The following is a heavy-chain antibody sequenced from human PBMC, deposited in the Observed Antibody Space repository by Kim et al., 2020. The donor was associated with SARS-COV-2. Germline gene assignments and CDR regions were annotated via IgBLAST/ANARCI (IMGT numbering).Heavy chain of an antibody. CDR1: GFTFSSYD. D-gene: IGHD6-19*01. CDR3: ARGSLSVAGHLFDF. V-gene: IGHV3-48*03. Sequence: GSLRLSCAASGFTFSSYDMNWVRQAPGKGLEWVSYIRSSGSTMYYDDSVKGRFTISRDNAKTSLYLQMNSLRAEDTAIYYCARGSLSVAGHLFDFWGQGILVTVSS. J-gene: IGHJ4*02. CDR2: IRSSGSTM.